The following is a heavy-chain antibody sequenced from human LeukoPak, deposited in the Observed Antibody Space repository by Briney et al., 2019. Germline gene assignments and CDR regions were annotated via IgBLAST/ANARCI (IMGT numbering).Heavy chain of an antibody. Sequence: ASVTVYCNASGYTFTDYYMHWVRQAPGQGLEWMGWINPDSGGTNYAQKFQGRVTMTRDTSISTAHMELSRLGSEDTAVYYCASGGSSLKDAFDIWGQGTMVTVSS. CDR1: GYTFTDYY. V-gene: IGHV1-2*02. J-gene: IGHJ3*02. CDR3: ASGGSSLKDAFDI. D-gene: IGHD2-15*01. CDR2: INPDSGGT.